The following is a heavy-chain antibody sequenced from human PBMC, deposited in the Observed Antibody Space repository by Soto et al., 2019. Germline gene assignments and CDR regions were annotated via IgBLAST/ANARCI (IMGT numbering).Heavy chain of an antibody. CDR2: IVGSGSGI. Sequence: GGSLRLSCAACGFLFRAYSMSWVRQAPGKGLEWVSAIVGSGSGIHYADSVKGRFTISRDNAKNSLYLQMNSLRAEDTAVYYCATNGCYCTNGVCNFDYWGQGTLVTVSS. V-gene: IGHV3-23*01. CDR1: GFLFRAYS. D-gene: IGHD2-8*01. J-gene: IGHJ4*02. CDR3: ATNGCYCTNGVCNFDY.